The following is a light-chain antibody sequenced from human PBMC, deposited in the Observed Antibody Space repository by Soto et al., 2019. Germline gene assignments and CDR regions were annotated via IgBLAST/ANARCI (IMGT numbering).Light chain of an antibody. J-gene: IGLJ2*01. CDR2: EVS. CDR3: SSCTSSNTVI. Sequence: QSVLTQPASVSGSPGQSITISCTGTSSDVGGYNYVSWYQQHPGKAPKLMIHEVSNRHSGVSPRFSGSKSGNTASLTISGLQADDEADYYCSSCTSSNTVIFGGGTKLTVL. V-gene: IGLV2-14*01. CDR1: SSDVGGYNY.